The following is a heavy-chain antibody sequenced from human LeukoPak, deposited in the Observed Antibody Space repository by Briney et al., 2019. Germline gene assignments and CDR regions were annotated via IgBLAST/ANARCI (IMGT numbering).Heavy chain of an antibody. CDR3: ARHDPGWFDT. J-gene: IGHJ5*02. Sequence: SETLSLTCTVSGGSISSSYWSWIRQPPGKGLEWIGYIHYSGSTNYNPSLKSRATISVDTSKAHFSLKLSSATAADTAVYYCARHDPGWFDTWGQGTLVTVSS. V-gene: IGHV4-59*08. D-gene: IGHD7-27*01. CDR1: GGSISSSY. CDR2: IHYSGST.